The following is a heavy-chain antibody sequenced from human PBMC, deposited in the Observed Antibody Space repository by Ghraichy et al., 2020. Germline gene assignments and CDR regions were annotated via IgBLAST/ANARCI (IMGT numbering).Heavy chain of an antibody. V-gene: IGHV3-64D*06. Sequence: GGSLRLSCSASGFTFSSYAMHWVRQAPGKGLEYVSAISNNGGSTYYADSVKGRFTSSRDNSKNTLYLQMSSLRPEDTAAYYCVKIITTGTTDAFDIWGQGKMVTVSA. CDR1: GFTFSSYA. CDR3: VKIITTGTTDAFDI. CDR2: ISNNGGST. J-gene: IGHJ3*02. D-gene: IGHD1-1*01.